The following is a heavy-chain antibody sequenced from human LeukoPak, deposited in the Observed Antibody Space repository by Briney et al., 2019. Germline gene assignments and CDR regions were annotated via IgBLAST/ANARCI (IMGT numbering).Heavy chain of an antibody. V-gene: IGHV3-30*03. CDR1: GFTFSSYG. CDR2: ISYDGSNK. Sequence: GRSLRLSCAASGFTFSSYGMHWVRQAPGKGLEWVAVISYDGSNKYYADSVKGRFTISRDNAKNTLYLQMNSLRAEDTAVYYCARDPETDYWGQGTLVTVSS. CDR3: ARDPETDY. J-gene: IGHJ4*02.